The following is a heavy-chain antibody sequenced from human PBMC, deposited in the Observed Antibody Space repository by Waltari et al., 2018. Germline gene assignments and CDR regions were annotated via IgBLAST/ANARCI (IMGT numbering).Heavy chain of an antibody. Sequence: QVQLQESGPGLVKPSETLSLTCTVSGGSISIYYWSWIRQPPGKGLEWIGYIYYSGSTNYNPSLKSRVTISVDTSKNQFSLKLSSVTAADTAVYYCARDRSGYPTTLFDPWGQGTLVTVSS. CDR3: ARDRSGYPTTLFDP. CDR2: IYYSGST. D-gene: IGHD3-3*01. J-gene: IGHJ5*02. CDR1: GGSISIYY. V-gene: IGHV4-59*01.